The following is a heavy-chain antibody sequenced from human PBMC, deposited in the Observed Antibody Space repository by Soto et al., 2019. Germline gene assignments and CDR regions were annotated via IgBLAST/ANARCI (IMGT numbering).Heavy chain of an antibody. V-gene: IGHV3-11*03. CDR2: SSNSGTFA. CDR1: GFTCSDYY. D-gene: IGHD6-13*01. CDR3: ARYTYTSRYSYYGMDV. J-gene: IGHJ6*02. Sequence: GSLRLCFAASGFTCSDYYMSWVRHAPGRGLEWISYSSNSGTFARYATSVKGRFSISRDNANNSLYLQMNSLTSEDTAVYYCARYTYTSRYSYYGMDVWGHGTTVPVSS.